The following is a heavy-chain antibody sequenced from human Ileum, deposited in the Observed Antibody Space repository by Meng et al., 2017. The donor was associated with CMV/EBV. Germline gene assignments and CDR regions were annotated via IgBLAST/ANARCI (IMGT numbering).Heavy chain of an antibody. Sequence: GESLKISCAASGFTFSSCGMNWVRQAPGTGLEWVAVISFDGSEKYYTDSVKGRFTISRDGSKTTLYLVMDSLSAEDTAVYFCERGSAYNPRDTSVYRHFDYWGRGTTVTVSS. D-gene: IGHD5/OR15-5a*01. J-gene: IGHJ4*02. CDR1: GFTFSSCG. CDR3: ERGSAYNPRDTSVYRHFDY. CDR2: ISFDGSEK. V-gene: IGHV3-30*04.